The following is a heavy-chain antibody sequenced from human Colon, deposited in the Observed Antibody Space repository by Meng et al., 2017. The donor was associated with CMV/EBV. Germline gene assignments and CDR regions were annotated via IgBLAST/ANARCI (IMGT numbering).Heavy chain of an antibody. Sequence: GESLKISCEGSGFTFNNAWINWVRQAPGKGLEWVANIKEDGSEKYYVDSVKGRFTISRDNAKDSLYLQMNSLRVDDTAVYYGTRGHYDGFWGHGTRVTVSS. D-gene: IGHD3-22*01. J-gene: IGHJ4*01. V-gene: IGHV3-7*04. CDR3: TRGHYDGF. CDR1: GFTFNNAW. CDR2: IKEDGSEK.